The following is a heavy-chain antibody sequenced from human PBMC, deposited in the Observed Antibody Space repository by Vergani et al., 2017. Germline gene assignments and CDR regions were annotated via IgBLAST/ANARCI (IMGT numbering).Heavy chain of an antibody. CDR2: ISSSSSYI. D-gene: IGHD2-8*01. CDR1: GFTFSSYS. Sequence: EVQLLESGGGLVQPGGSLRLSCAASGFTFSSYSMNWVRQAPGKGLEWVSSISSSSSYIYYADSVKGRFTISRDNAKNSLYLQMNSLRAEDTAVYYCARDCTSGGCPDNYGMDVWGQGATVTVSS. J-gene: IGHJ6*02. V-gene: IGHV3-21*01. CDR3: ARDCTSGGCPDNYGMDV.